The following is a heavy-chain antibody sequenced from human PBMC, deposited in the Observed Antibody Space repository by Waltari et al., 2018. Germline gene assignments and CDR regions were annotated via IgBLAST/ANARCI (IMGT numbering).Heavy chain of an antibody. V-gene: IGHV1-46*01. Sequence: QVQLVQSGAEVTKPGASGKVSCKASGYTFISYYMHWVRQAPGQGLEWMEIINPSGGSANYAQKFQGRVTMTRDTSTSTVYMEVSSLRSEDTAVYYCARSDYDFWTGAGAFHYWGQGTLVTVSS. CDR2: INPSGGSA. J-gene: IGHJ4*02. CDR3: ARSDYDFWTGAGAFHY. CDR1: GYTFISYY. D-gene: IGHD3-3*01.